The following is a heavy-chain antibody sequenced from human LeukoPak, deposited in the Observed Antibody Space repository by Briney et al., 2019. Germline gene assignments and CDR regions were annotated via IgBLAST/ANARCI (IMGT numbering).Heavy chain of an antibody. CDR2: ISTGCTYI. CDR1: GFTVSSDY. CDR3: ARDRMNFDIVKSSGWFDP. D-gene: IGHD3-9*01. V-gene: IGHV3-21*01. J-gene: IGHJ5*02. Sequence: GGSLRLSCAASGFTVSSDYMSWVRQAPGRGLEWVSSISTGCTYIYYADSMKGRFTISRDNAKNSLYLQIHSLRAEDTAVYYCARDRMNFDIVKSSGWFDPWGQGTLVIVSS.